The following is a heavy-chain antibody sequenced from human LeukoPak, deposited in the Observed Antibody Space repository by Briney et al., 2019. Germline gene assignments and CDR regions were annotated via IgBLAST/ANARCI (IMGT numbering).Heavy chain of an antibody. CDR3: ARDFGRVVFDY. V-gene: IGHV4-59*12. CDR2: IYYSGST. CDR1: GGSISSYY. D-gene: IGHD3-16*01. J-gene: IGHJ4*02. Sequence: TSETLSLTCTVSGGSISSYYWSWIRQPPGKGLEWIGYIYYSGSTNYNPSLKSRVTITVDTSKNQFSLKLSSVTAADTAVYYCARDFGRVVFDYWGQGTLVTVSS.